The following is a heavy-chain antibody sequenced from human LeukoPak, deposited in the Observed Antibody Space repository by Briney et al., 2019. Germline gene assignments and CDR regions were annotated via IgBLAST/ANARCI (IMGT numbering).Heavy chain of an antibody. J-gene: IGHJ5*02. CDR1: GYTFTSYY. V-gene: IGHV1-46*01. D-gene: IGHD1-26*01. CDR2: INPSGGST. CDR3: ARSVVGATTWFDP. Sequence: ASVKVSCKASGYTFTSYYMHWVRQAPGQGLEWMGIINPSGGSTSYAQKFQGRVTMTRDTSTSTVYMELSSLRSDDTAVYYCARSVVGATTWFDPWGQGTLVTVSS.